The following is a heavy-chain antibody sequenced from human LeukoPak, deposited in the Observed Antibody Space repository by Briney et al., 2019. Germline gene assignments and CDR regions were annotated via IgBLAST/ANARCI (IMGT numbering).Heavy chain of an antibody. V-gene: IGHV4-34*01. CDR2: INHSGST. Sequence: SETLSLTCAVYGGSFSGYYWSWIRQPPGKGLEWIGEINHSGSTNYNPSLKSRVTISVDTSKNQFSLKLSSVTAADTAVYYCARGRDGYLGYWGQGTLVTVSS. CDR1: GGSFSGYY. D-gene: IGHD5-24*01. J-gene: IGHJ4*02. CDR3: ARGRDGYLGY.